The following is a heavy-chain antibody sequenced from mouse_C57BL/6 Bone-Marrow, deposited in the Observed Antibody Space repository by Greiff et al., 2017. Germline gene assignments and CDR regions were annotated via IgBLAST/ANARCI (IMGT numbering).Heavy chain of an antibody. D-gene: IGHD1-1*01. J-gene: IGHJ1*03. CDR3: AGESTVVATKYIDV. CDR2: IHPNSGST. Sequence: VQLQQPGAELVKPGASVKLSCKASGYTFTSYWMHWVKQRPGQGLAWIGMIHPNSGSTNYNEKFKSKATLTVDKSSSTAYMQLSTLTSEDSAVYDNAGESTVVATKYIDVWGTGTTVTVSS. CDR1: GYTFTSYW. V-gene: IGHV1-64*01.